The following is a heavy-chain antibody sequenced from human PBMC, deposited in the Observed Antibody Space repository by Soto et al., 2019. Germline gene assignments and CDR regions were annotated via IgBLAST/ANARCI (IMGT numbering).Heavy chain of an antibody. CDR2: IYHGGST. J-gene: IGHJ4*02. CDR3: ATGIAAAGRIDY. CDR1: GDSISSRKW. Sequence: QVQLQESGPGLVKPSWTLSLTCAVSGDSISSRKWWSWVRQPPGKGLEWIGEIYHGGSTNYNPSLKSRVTISIDKSKKQFSLKVNSVTAADTAVYYCATGIAAAGRIDYWGQGTLVTVSS. D-gene: IGHD6-13*01. V-gene: IGHV4-4*02.